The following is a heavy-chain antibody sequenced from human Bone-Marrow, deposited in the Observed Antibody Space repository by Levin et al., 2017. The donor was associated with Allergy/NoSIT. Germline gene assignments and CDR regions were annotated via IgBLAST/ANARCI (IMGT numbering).Heavy chain of an antibody. D-gene: IGHD4-17*01. J-gene: IGHJ4*02. Sequence: PGGSLRLSCVVSGFTISDYGMTWVRQAPGKGLEWLSGIGGRDDNTYYRESVKGRFTISRDSSRDTLYLQMDGLRVDDTAVYFCARGRSGDYPLFYFDSWGRGTLVTVSS. V-gene: IGHV3-23*01. CDR1: GFTISDYG. CDR2: IGGRDDNT. CDR3: ARGRSGDYPLFYFDS.